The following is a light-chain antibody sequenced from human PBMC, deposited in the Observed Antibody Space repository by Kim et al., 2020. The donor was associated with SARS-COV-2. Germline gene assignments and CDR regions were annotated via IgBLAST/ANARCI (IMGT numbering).Light chain of an antibody. V-gene: IGKV3-11*01. CDR1: QSVSSY. CDR3: QQRSNWPIT. CDR2: DAS. Sequence: LSPGERATLSCRASQSVSSYLAWYRQKPGQAPRLLIYDASNRATGVPARFSGSGSGTDFTLTINSLEPEDFAVYYCQQRSNWPITFGQGTRLEIK. J-gene: IGKJ5*01.